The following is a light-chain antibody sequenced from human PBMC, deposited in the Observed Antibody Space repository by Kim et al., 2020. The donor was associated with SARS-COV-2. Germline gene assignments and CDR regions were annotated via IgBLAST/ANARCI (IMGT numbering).Light chain of an antibody. Sequence: SITISCTGTSSDVGGYNYVSWYQQHPGKAPKLMIYDVSNRPSGVSNRFSGSKSGNTASLTISGLQAEDEADYYCSSYTGSSTLYVFGTGTKVTVL. CDR1: SSDVGGYNY. CDR2: DVS. CDR3: SSYTGSSTLYV. J-gene: IGLJ1*01. V-gene: IGLV2-14*03.